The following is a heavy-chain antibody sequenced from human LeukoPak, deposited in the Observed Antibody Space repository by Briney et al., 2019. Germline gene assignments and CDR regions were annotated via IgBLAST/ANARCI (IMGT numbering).Heavy chain of an antibody. D-gene: IGHD3-3*01. V-gene: IGHV3-30-3*01. CDR1: GFTFSSYA. J-gene: IGHJ4*02. CDR2: ISYDGSNK. CDR3: ARMMDTIFVLTTAFDY. Sequence: GGSLRLSCAASGFTFSSYAMHWVRQAPGKGLEWVAVISYDGSNKYYADSVKGRFTISRDDSKNTLYLQMNSLRAEDTAVYYCARMMDTIFVLTTAFDYWGQGTLVTVSS.